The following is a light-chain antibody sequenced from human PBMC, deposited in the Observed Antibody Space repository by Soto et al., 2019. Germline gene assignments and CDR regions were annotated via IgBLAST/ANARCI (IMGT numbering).Light chain of an antibody. CDR1: RNDVGAYNY. Sequence: QSALTQPRSVSGSPGQSVTISCSGTRNDVGAYNYVSWYQQHPGKAPKLVIYDVSARRSGVPARFSGSKSGNTASLTVSGLRAEDEADYFCCSYAVRDTFFVFGTGSKLTVL. J-gene: IGLJ1*01. CDR3: CSYAVRDTFFV. V-gene: IGLV2-11*01. CDR2: DVS.